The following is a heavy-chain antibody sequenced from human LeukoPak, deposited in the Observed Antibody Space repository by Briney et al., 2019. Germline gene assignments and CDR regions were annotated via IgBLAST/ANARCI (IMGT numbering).Heavy chain of an antibody. D-gene: IGHD3-3*01. CDR3: AKDVEWVAGMFDY. CDR2: ISSSSSTI. CDR1: GFTFSSYS. Sequence: GGSLRLSCAASGFTFSSYSMNWVRQAPGKGLEWVSYISSSSSTIYYADSVKGRFTISRDNSKNTLYLQMNSLRAEDTAVYYCAKDVEWVAGMFDYWGQGTLVTVSS. J-gene: IGHJ4*02. V-gene: IGHV3-48*01.